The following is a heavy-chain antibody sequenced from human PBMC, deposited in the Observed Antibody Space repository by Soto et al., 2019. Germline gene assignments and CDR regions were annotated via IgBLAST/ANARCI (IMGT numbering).Heavy chain of an antibody. J-gene: IGHJ4*02. CDR1: GFAFSSYG. Sequence: QVQLVESGGGGVQPGRPLRLSCAASGFAFSSYGMHWVRQAPGKGLEWVAVISYDGSNKYYADSVKGRFTISRDNSKNTLYLQMNSLRAEDTAVYYCAKDRYGSGFDYWGQGTLVTVSS. CDR3: AKDRYGSGFDY. V-gene: IGHV3-30*18. CDR2: ISYDGSNK. D-gene: IGHD3-10*01.